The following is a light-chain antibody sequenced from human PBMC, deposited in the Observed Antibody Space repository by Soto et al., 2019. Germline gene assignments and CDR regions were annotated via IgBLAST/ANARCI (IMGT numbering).Light chain of an antibody. CDR2: GAS. J-gene: IGKJ4*01. CDR3: QPYGSSPPLT. CDR1: QSVSSSY. V-gene: IGKV3-20*01. Sequence: EIVLTQSPGTLSLSPGERATLSCRASQSVSSSYLAWYQQKPGQAPRLLIYGASSRATGIPDRFSGSGSGTDFTLTISRLEPEDLAVYYCQPYGSSPPLTFGGGTKVEFK.